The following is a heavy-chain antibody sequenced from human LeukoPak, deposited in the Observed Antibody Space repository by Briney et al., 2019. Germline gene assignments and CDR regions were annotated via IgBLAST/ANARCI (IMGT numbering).Heavy chain of an antibody. J-gene: IGHJ4*02. Sequence: SETLSLTCTVSGGSISSSSYYWGWIRQPPGKGLEWIGSIYYSGSTYYNPSLKSRVTISVDTSKNQFSLKLSSVTAAGTAVYYCAGGNGSGSFHLYYWGQGTLVTVSS. V-gene: IGHV4-39*01. CDR1: GGSISSSSYY. CDR3: AGGNGSGSFHLYY. CDR2: IYYSGST. D-gene: IGHD3-10*01.